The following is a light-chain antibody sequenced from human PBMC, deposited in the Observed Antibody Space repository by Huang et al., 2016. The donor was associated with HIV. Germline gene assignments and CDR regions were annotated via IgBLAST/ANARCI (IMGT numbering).Light chain of an antibody. V-gene: IGKV3-15*01. CDR3: QQYNNWPRGT. J-gene: IGKJ1*01. Sequence: EIVMTQSPATLSVSPGERATLSCRASQSVNTNLAWYQQKPGQAPGLLVYGASTRATGVPARFSCSGSGTEFTLTISSLQSEDFAVYYCQQYNNWPRGTFGQGTKVEIK. CDR1: QSVNTN. CDR2: GAS.